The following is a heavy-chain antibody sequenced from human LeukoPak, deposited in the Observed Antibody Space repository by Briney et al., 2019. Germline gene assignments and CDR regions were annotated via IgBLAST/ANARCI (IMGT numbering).Heavy chain of an antibody. Sequence: GASVKVSCKASGYTFTGYYMHWVRQAPGQGLEWMGWINPNSGGTNYAQKFQGRVTTTRDTSISTAYMELSRLRSDDTAVYYCARTYCSSTSCHVGLDVWGKGTTVTVSS. J-gene: IGHJ6*04. CDR3: ARTYCSSTSCHVGLDV. CDR1: GYTFTGYY. CDR2: INPNSGGT. V-gene: IGHV1-2*02. D-gene: IGHD2-2*01.